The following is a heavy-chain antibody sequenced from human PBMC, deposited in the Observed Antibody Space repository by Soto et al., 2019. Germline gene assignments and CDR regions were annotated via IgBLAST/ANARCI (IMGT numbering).Heavy chain of an antibody. J-gene: IGHJ4*02. CDR3: VRTSLVVAAATREDY. V-gene: IGHV3-74*01. CDR1: GGTIISYG. D-gene: IGHD2-15*01. Sequence: GVPLRVSCAASGGTIISYGRRWISQATGKGLVWVSRINSDGSSTSYAASVKGRFTISRDNAKNTLYLQMNSLRAEDTAVYYCVRTSLVVAAATREDYWGQGTLVTVSS. CDR2: INSDGSST.